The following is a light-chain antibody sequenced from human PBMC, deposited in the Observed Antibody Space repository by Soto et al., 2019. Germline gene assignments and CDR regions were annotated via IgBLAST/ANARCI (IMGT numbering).Light chain of an antibody. J-gene: IGLJ2*01. CDR2: DVS. CDR3: SSFSATAHVV. V-gene: IGLV2-14*03. Sequence: QSALTQPASVSGSPGQSVTISCTGTNSDIGGFNYVSWYQQHPGKVPKLMIFDVSNRPSGVSNRFSGSKSGITASLTISGLQAEDGADYYCSSFSATAHVVFGGGTKVTVL. CDR1: NSDIGGFNY.